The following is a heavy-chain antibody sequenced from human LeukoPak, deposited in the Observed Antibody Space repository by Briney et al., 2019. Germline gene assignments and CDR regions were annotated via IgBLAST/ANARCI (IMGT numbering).Heavy chain of an antibody. CDR2: IYTSGST. CDR3: ARNSDYGDYSYYYYYMDV. Sequence: SETLSLTCTVSGGSISSGSYYWSWIRQPAGKGLEWIGRIYTSGSTNYNPSLKSRVTISVDTSKNQFSLKLSSVTAADTAVYYCARNSDYGDYSYYYYYMDVWGKGTTVTISS. D-gene: IGHD4-17*01. J-gene: IGHJ6*03. V-gene: IGHV4-61*02. CDR1: GGSISSGSYY.